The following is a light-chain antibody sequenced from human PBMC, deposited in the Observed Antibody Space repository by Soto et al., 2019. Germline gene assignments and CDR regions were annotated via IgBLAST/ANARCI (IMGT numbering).Light chain of an antibody. V-gene: IGKV3-11*01. Sequence: DTVLTHSPGTLSLTSGERATLSCRASQSVSSYLAWYQQKPGQAPRLLIYGASNRATGIPARFSGSGSGTDFTLTISSLEPEDFAVYYCQQRSNWPPITFGQGTRLEIK. CDR1: QSVSSY. J-gene: IGKJ5*01. CDR3: QQRSNWPPIT. CDR2: GAS.